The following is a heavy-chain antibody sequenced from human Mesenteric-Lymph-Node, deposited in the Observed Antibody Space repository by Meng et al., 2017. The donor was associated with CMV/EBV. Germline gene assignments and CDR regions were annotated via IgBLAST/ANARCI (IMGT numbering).Heavy chain of an antibody. CDR1: GFTFDDYA. Sequence: SLKISCAASGFTFDDYAMHWVRQAPGKGLEWVSGISWNSGSIGYADSVKGRFTTSRDNAKNTLYLQMNSLRVDDTAVYYCGRERWGLGDYWGQGTVVTVSS. J-gene: IGHJ4*02. CDR2: ISWNSGSI. D-gene: IGHD2-21*02. CDR3: GRERWGLGDY. V-gene: IGHV3-9*01.